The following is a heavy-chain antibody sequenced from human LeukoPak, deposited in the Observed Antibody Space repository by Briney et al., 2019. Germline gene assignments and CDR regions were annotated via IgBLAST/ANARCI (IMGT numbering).Heavy chain of an antibody. J-gene: IGHJ4*02. V-gene: IGHV3-23*01. CDR1: GFTFSSYA. CDR3: ARRYYDSSGYYYAFDA. Sequence: GGSLRLSCAASGFTFSSYAMSWVRQAPGKGLEWVSTISGSGGSTYYADSVKGRFTISRDNSKNTLYLQMNSLRAEDTAVYYCARRYYDSSGYYYAFDAWGQGTLVTVSS. D-gene: IGHD3-22*01. CDR2: ISGSGGST.